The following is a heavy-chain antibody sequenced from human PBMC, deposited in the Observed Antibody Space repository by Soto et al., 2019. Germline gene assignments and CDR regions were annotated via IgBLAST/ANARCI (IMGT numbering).Heavy chain of an antibody. CDR1: GGSISSSSYY. D-gene: IGHD4-17*01. Sequence: SETLSLACTVSGGSISSSSYYWGWIRQPPGKGLEWIGSIYYSGSTYYNPSLKSRVTISVDTSKNQFSLKLSSVTAADTAVYHCARPMTTLWGQGTLVSVSS. J-gene: IGHJ4*02. CDR3: ARPMTTL. V-gene: IGHV4-39*01. CDR2: IYYSGST.